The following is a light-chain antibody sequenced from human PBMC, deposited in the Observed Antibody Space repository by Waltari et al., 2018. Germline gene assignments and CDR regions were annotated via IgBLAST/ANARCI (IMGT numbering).Light chain of an antibody. CDR3: GQGTHWPPT. CDR1: QSLVHSDGNTY. Sequence: DVVRTQSPLSLPITPEQRASITCRSSQSLVHSDGNTYLSWYQQTPGHPPRLLIYKVSNRDSVVPDRFSGSGAGTDFILKISRVEAEDVGVYYCGQGTHWPPTFGQGTKVEIK. V-gene: IGKV2-30*02. J-gene: IGKJ1*01. CDR2: KVS.